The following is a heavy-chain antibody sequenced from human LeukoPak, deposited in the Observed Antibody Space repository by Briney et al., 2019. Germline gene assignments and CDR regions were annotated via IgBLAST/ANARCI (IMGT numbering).Heavy chain of an antibody. CDR1: GGSISSYY. Sequence: SETLSLTCTVSGGSISSYYWSWIRQPPGKGLEWIGYIYYSGSTKFNPSLNGRVSISRDTSNNFFSLKLSSVTAADTAVYYCARHRRYVLLWFGENWFDPWGQGTLVTVSS. V-gene: IGHV4-59*08. CDR3: ARHRRYVLLWFGENWFDP. CDR2: IYYSGST. D-gene: IGHD3-10*01. J-gene: IGHJ5*02.